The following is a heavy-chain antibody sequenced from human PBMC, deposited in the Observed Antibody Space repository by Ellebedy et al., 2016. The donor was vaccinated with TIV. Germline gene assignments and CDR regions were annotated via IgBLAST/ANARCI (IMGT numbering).Heavy chain of an antibody. CDR1: GYTFTSYY. Sequence: ASVKVSCKASGYTFTSYYIHWGRQAPGQGLEWMGVINPSGGTTSCTQKFQARVTMTRDTSTSTVYTELSSLTSEDTAVYYCARGRIAAIGRSPQMSYFDYWGQGTLVTVSS. CDR3: ARGRIAAIGRSPQMSYFDY. CDR2: INPSGGTT. D-gene: IGHD6-13*01. J-gene: IGHJ4*02. V-gene: IGHV1-46*01.